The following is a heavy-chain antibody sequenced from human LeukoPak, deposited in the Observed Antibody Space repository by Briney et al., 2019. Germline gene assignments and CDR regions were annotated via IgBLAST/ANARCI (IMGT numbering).Heavy chain of an antibody. D-gene: IGHD6-19*01. CDR2: IDYSGTT. CDR3: ARGTYSSGWYYRFDP. Sequence: XSLTCTVSGGSISSYYWSWIRQPPGKGLEWIGYIDYSGTTDYNPSLKSRVTISVDTSKNQFSLKLTSVTAADTAVYYCARGTYSSGWYYRFDPWGQGTLVTVSS. V-gene: IGHV4-59*01. J-gene: IGHJ5*02. CDR1: GGSISSYY.